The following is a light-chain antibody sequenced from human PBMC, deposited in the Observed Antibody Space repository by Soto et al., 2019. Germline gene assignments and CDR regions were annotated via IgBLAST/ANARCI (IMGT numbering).Light chain of an antibody. J-gene: IGKJ4*01. CDR2: GAS. Sequence: EIVMTQSPASLSVSPGERATLSCRASQTIGGQLAWYQQKPGQTPRLLIKGASTRATGFSGRFSGSGSGTVFTLTIPNLQSEDSGVYYCQQYHAWPLTFGGGTKVEIK. CDR1: QTIGGQ. V-gene: IGKV3D-15*01. CDR3: QQYHAWPLT.